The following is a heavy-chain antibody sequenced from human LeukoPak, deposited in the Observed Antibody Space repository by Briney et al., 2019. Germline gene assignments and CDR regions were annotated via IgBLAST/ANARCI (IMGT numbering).Heavy chain of an antibody. J-gene: IGHJ4*02. CDR3: TRVGYIDEGIDY. V-gene: IGHV3-7*04. D-gene: IGHD5-24*01. CDR1: GFTFSNYA. Sequence: GGSLRLSCAASGFTFSNYAMSWVRQAPGKGLEWVANIKQDGSKKSYVDSVKGRFTISRDNAKNSLYLQMDSLRAEDTAIYYCTRVGYIDEGIDYWGQGTLVTVSS. CDR2: IKQDGSKK.